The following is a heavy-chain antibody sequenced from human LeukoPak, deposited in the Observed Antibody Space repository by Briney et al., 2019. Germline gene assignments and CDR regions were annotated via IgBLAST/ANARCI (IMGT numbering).Heavy chain of an antibody. CDR2: IKQDGSEK. CDR3: ARDLSWTAMAY. J-gene: IGHJ4*02. Sequence: PGGSLSLSCAASGFTFSSYWMAWVRQAPGKGLEWVANIKQDGSEKYYVESVKGRLTISRDNAKNSLYLQMNRLRAEDTAVYYCARDLSWTAMAYWRQGTLVTVSS. CDR1: GFTFSSYW. D-gene: IGHD5-18*01. V-gene: IGHV3-7*01.